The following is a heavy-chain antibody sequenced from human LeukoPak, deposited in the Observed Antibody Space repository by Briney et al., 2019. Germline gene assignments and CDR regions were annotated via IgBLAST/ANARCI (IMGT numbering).Heavy chain of an antibody. CDR1: GGSMSSGGYY. J-gene: IGHJ3*02. CDR2: IYYSGST. D-gene: IGHD6-19*01. CDR3: ARGRKWLVSDAFDI. V-gene: IGHV4-31*03. Sequence: SETLSLTCTVSGGSMSSGGYYWSWIRQHPGKGLEWIGYIYYSGSTYYNPSLKSRVTISVDTSKNQFSLKLSSVTAADTAVYYCARGRKWLVSDAFDIWGQGTMVTVSS.